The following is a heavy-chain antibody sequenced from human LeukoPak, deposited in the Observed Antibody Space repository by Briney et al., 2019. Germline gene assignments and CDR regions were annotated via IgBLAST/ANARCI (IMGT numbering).Heavy chain of an antibody. V-gene: IGHV3-23*01. CDR1: GFTFSSYA. Sequence: PGGSLRLSCAASGFTFSSYAMSWVRQAPGMGLEWVSAISGSGGSTYYADSVKGRFTISRDNSKNTLYLQMNSLRAEDTAVYYCAKGGAVAGIVDYWGQGTLVTVSS. CDR2: ISGSGGST. D-gene: IGHD6-19*01. CDR3: AKGGAVAGIVDY. J-gene: IGHJ4*02.